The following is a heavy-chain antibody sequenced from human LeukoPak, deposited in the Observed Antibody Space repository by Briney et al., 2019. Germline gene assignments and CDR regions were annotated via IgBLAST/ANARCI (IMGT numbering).Heavy chain of an antibody. V-gene: IGHV3-74*01. Sequence: GGSLRLSCAASGFTFNAYWMHWIRQAPGEGRVWGASINKDAATIRYADSVKGRFTISRDNAENTLSLEMTGLRAEDTAMYYCARAASAYNSDYYFDHWGQGALVTVSS. J-gene: IGHJ4*02. D-gene: IGHD1-1*01. CDR1: GFTFNAYW. CDR2: INKDAATI. CDR3: ARAASAYNSDYYFDH.